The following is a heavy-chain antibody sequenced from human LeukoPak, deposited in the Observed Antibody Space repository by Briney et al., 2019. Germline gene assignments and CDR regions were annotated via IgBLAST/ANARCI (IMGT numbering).Heavy chain of an antibody. CDR3: AKDSSSWFDP. J-gene: IGHJ5*02. CDR2: ISYDGSNK. Sequence: GRSLRLSCAASGFTFSSYGMHWVRQAPGKGLEWVAVISYDGSNKYYADSVKGRFTISRDNSKNTLYLQMNSLRAEDTAVYYCAKDSSSWFDPWGQGTLVTVSS. CDR1: GFTFSSYG. V-gene: IGHV3-30*18. D-gene: IGHD6-13*01.